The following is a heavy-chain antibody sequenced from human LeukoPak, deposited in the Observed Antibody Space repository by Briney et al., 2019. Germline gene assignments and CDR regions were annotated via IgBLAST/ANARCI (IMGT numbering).Heavy chain of an antibody. Sequence: PSETLSLTCTVSGGSISSYYWSWIRQPPGKGLEWIGYIYYSGSTNYNPSLKSRVTISVDTSKNQFSLKLSSVTAADTAVYYCASGRQWLVQLSSWGQGTLVTVSS. D-gene: IGHD6-19*01. J-gene: IGHJ4*02. CDR2: IYYSGST. CDR1: GGSISSYY. CDR3: ASGRQWLVQLSS. V-gene: IGHV4-59*01.